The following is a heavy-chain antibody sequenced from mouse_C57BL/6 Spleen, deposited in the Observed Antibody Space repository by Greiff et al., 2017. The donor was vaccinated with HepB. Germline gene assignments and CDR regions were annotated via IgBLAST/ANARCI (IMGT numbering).Heavy chain of an antibody. CDR2: INSDGGST. J-gene: IGHJ1*03. CDR1: EYEFPSHD. D-gene: IGHD2-3*01. Sequence: EVKVVESGGGLVQPGESLKLSCESNEYEFPSHDMSWVRKTPEKRLELVAAINSDGGSTYYPDTMERRFIISRDNTKKTLYLQMSSLRSEDTALYYCARRADDGYYGYIDVWGTGTTGTVSS. CDR3: ARRADDGYYGYIDV. V-gene: IGHV5-2*01.